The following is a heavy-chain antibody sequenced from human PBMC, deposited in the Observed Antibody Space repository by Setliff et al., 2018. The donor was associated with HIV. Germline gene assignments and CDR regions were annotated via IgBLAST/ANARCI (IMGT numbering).Heavy chain of an antibody. CDR3: VVYFIGNGGRGL. J-gene: IGHJ4*02. CDR1: GYSISSGYY. CDR2: VYHSGST. D-gene: IGHD2-15*01. Sequence: ETLSLTCTVSGYSISSGYYWGWIRQPPGKGLEWIGSVYHSGSTNYNPSLRSRVTISLDTSTSQFSLRLNSVTAADTAHYFCVVYFIGNGGRGLWGQGTQVTVSS. V-gene: IGHV4-38-2*02.